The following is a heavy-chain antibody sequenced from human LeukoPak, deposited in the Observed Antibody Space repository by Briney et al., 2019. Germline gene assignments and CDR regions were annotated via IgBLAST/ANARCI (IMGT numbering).Heavy chain of an antibody. V-gene: IGHV1-2*02. D-gene: IGHD3-16*01. J-gene: IGHJ5*02. CDR1: GYTFTAYS. CDR3: ARDADVGPFNGWFDP. Sequence: ASVKVSCTGSGYTFTAYSIRWVRHTPGQGLEWMGWINPNSGGTNYAQKFQGRVTMTRDTSISTAYMELSRLRSDDTAVYYCARDADVGPFNGWFDPWGQGTLVTVSS. CDR2: INPNSGGT.